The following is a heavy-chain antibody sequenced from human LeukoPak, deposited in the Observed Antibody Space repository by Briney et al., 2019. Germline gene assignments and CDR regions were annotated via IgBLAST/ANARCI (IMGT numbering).Heavy chain of an antibody. CDR3: AREDCGGDCYSSALDY. CDR1: GFTFSSYS. D-gene: IGHD2-21*02. V-gene: IGHV3-21*01. CDR2: ISSSSSYI. Sequence: SGGSLRLSCAASGFTFSSYSMNWVRQAPGKGLEWVSSISSSSSYIYYADSVKGRFTISRDDAKNSLYLQMNSLRAEDTAVYYCAREDCGGDCYSSALDYWGQGTLVTVSS. J-gene: IGHJ4*02.